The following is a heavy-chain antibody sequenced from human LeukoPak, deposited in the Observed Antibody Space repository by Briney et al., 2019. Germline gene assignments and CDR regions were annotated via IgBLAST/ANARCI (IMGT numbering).Heavy chain of an antibody. D-gene: IGHD3-10*01. J-gene: IGHJ4*02. V-gene: IGHV3-48*03. CDR2: ISSSGSTI. Sequence: GGSLRLSCAASGFISNNYEMNWVRQAPGKGLEWVSYISSSGSTIFYADSVKGRFTISRDSAKNSLYLQMNSLRAEDTAIYYCTRGSSEDWGQGTLVTVFS. CDR1: GFISNNYE. CDR3: TRGSSED.